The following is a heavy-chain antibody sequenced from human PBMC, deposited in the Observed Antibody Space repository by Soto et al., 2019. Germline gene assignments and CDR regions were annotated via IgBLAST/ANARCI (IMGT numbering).Heavy chain of an antibody. D-gene: IGHD5-18*01. Sequence: LRLSCAASGFTFSSYAMHWVRQAPGKGLEWVAVISYDGSNKYYADSVKGRFTISRDNSKNTLYLQMNSLRAEDTAVYYCARTFGYSYGWDAFDIWGQGTMVTVSS. CDR2: ISYDGSNK. J-gene: IGHJ3*02. CDR1: GFTFSSYA. V-gene: IGHV3-30-3*01. CDR3: ARTFGYSYGWDAFDI.